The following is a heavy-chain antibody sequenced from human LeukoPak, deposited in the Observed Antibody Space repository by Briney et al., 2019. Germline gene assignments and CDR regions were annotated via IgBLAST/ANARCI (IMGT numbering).Heavy chain of an antibody. CDR2: FDPEDGET. J-gene: IGHJ6*03. CDR1: GYTLTELS. D-gene: IGHD3-10*01. CDR3: ATKMVRGAVSFDYYYYYMDV. V-gene: IGHV1-24*01. Sequence: VASVKVSCKVSGYTLTELSMHWVRQASGKWLEWMGGFDPEDGETIYAQKFQGRVTMTEDTSTDTAYMELSSLRSEDTAVYYCATKMVRGAVSFDYYYYYMDVWGKGTTVTVSS.